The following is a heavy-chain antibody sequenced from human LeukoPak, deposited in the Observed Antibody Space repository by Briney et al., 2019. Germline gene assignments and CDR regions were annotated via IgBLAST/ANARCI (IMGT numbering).Heavy chain of an antibody. V-gene: IGHV3-23*01. J-gene: IGHJ4*02. CDR1: GFTFSSYA. CDR3: ATSNRYCTKGVCYSRY. CDR2: ISGSGGST. Sequence: GGSLRLSCAASGFTFSSYAMSWVRQAPGKGLEWVSAISGSGGSTYYADSVKGRLTISRDNSKNTLYLQMNSLRAEDTAVYYCATSNRYCTKGVCYSRYWGQGTLVTVSS. D-gene: IGHD2-8*01.